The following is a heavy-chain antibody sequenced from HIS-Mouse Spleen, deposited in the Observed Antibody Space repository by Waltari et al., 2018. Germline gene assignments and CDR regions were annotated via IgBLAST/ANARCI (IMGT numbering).Heavy chain of an antibody. D-gene: IGHD3-10*01. Sequence: EVQLVETGGGLIQPGGSLRLSCAASGFTASSNYISWVRQAPGKGLEWVSVIDSGGSTYYADSVKGRFTISRDNSKNTLYLQMNSLRAEDTAVYYCARHYYYGSGSYYFDYWGQGTLVTVSS. CDR3: ARHYYYGSGSYYFDY. CDR1: GFTASSNY. V-gene: IGHV3-53*02. CDR2: IDSGGST. J-gene: IGHJ4*02.